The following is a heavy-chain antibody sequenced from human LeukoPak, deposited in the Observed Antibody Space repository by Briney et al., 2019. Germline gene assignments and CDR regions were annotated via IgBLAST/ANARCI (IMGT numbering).Heavy chain of an antibody. Sequence: GESLKISCKGSGYSFTSYWISWVRQMPGKGLEWLGRIDPSDSYTNYSPSFQGHVTISADKSISTAYLQWSSLKASDTAMYYCARQEASDDAFDIWGQGTMVTVSS. J-gene: IGHJ3*02. CDR2: IDPSDSYT. CDR1: GYSFTSYW. CDR3: ARQEASDDAFDI. V-gene: IGHV5-10-1*01.